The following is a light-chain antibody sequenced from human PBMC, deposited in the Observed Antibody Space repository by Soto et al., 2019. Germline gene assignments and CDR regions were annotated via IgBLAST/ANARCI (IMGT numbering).Light chain of an antibody. CDR3: QEYKSYPFT. J-gene: IGKJ3*01. Sequence: DIQMTQSPSTLSASVGDRVTITCRASQSISSWLAWYQQKPGKAPKLLIYDASSLESGVPSRFSGSGSGTECTLTISSLQPDDFATYYCQEYKSYPFTFGPGTKVDIK. V-gene: IGKV1-5*01. CDR2: DAS. CDR1: QSISSW.